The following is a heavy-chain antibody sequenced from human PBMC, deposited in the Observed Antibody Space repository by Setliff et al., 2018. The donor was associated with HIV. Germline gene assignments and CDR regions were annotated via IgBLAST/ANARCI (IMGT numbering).Heavy chain of an antibody. CDR1: GGSISSSSYY. Sequence: SETLSLTCTVSGGSISSSSYYWGWIRQPPGKGLEWIGSIYYSGSTYYNPFLKSRVTISVDTSKNQFSLKLSAVTAADTAVYYCVRVDYGDYDFDYWGQGTLVTVSS. CDR2: IYYSGST. CDR3: VRVDYGDYDFDY. V-gene: IGHV4-39*01. D-gene: IGHD4-17*01. J-gene: IGHJ4*02.